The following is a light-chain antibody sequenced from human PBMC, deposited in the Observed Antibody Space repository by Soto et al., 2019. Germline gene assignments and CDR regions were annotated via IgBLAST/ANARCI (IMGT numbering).Light chain of an antibody. CDR1: QSVSSNY. CDR2: GAS. CDR3: HQYGSLYT. V-gene: IGKV3-20*01. Sequence: EIVLTQSPGTLSLSPGERATLSCRASQSVSSNYLAWYQQKPGQAPRLLIYGASSRATGIPDRFSGSGSGTYFPLTISRLEPEDFAVYYCHQYGSLYTFGQGTKVEIK. J-gene: IGKJ2*01.